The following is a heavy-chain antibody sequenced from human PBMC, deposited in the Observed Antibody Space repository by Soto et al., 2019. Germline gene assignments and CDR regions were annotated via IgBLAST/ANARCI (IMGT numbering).Heavy chain of an antibody. J-gene: IGHJ6*02. CDR3: ARDGFFVVVTDYYGMDV. D-gene: IGHD2-21*02. V-gene: IGHV3-7*01. CDR1: GFTFSSYW. Sequence: GGSLRLSCAASGFTFSSYWMSWVRQAPGKGLEWVANIKQDGSEKYYVDSVKGRFTISRDNAKNSLYLQMNSLRAEDTAVYYCARDGFFVVVTDYYGMDVWGQGTTVTVSS. CDR2: IKQDGSEK.